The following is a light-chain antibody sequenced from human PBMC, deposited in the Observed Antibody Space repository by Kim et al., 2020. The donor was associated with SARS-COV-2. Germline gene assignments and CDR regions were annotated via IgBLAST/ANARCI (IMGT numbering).Light chain of an antibody. V-gene: IGLV3-1*01. Sequence: VSPGQTATIPCSRSKLWDKFACWSQQKPGQSPVLVIYQDSKRPSGIPERFSGSNSGNTATLTISGTQAMDEADYYCQAWDSSTAVFGGGTQLTVL. CDR3: QAWDSSTAV. J-gene: IGLJ3*02. CDR1: KLWDKF. CDR2: QDS.